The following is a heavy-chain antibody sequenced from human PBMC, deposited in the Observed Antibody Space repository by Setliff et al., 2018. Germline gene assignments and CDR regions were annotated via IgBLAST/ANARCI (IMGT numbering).Heavy chain of an antibody. CDR1: GYSISSGHF. Sequence: SETLSLTCGVSGYSISSGHFWNWIRQPARKGLEWIGRIYPSGGTSYNPSFESRVAISADRSNHQVFLKLTSVTAADTAVYFCARDNTMVGATDYWGLGTLVTVSS. J-gene: IGHJ4*02. CDR2: IYPSGGT. V-gene: IGHV4-61*02. D-gene: IGHD1-26*01. CDR3: ARDNTMVGATDY.